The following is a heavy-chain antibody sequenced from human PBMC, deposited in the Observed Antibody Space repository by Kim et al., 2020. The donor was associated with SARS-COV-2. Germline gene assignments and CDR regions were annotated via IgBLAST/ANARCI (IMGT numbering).Heavy chain of an antibody. CDR3: VRDRMGGAFDI. Sequence: GGSLRLSCATSGFTFSAYDMYWVRQAPGKGLEWLSFITKSSATIYYADSVQGRFTISRDNAKNSLYLQMNSLRDEDTALYYCVRDRMGGAFDIWGQGTMVTVSS. CDR1: GFTFSAYD. J-gene: IGHJ3*02. D-gene: IGHD3-16*01. V-gene: IGHV3-48*02. CDR2: ITKSSATI.